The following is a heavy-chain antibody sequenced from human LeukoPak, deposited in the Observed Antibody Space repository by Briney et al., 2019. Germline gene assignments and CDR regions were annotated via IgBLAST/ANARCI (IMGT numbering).Heavy chain of an antibody. CDR2: MNPSDGST. D-gene: IGHD2-8*02. CDR3: AKSRTTGSASSDY. Sequence: ASVKVSCKASGYTFTSYYIHWVRQAPGQGLEWMGIMNPSDGSTSYAQKCRGRVTMTRDTSTTTVYMEMSDLSAEDTAMYYCAKSRTTGSASSDYWGQGTLVTVSS. CDR1: GYTFTSYY. V-gene: IGHV1-46*01. J-gene: IGHJ4*02.